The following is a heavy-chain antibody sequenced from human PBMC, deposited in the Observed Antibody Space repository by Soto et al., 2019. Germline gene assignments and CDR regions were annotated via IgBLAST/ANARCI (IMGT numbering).Heavy chain of an antibody. D-gene: IGHD1-26*01. V-gene: IGHV1-8*01. CDR1: GYTFTSYD. Sequence: QVQLVQSGAEVKKPGASVKVSCKASGYTFTSYDINWVRQATGQGLEWMGWMNPNSGNTGYAQKFQGRVTMTRNTSKNTDKRGLGSLRSEDTAVYYCARGGGGSYYLEYWGQGTLVTVSS. CDR2: MNPNSGNT. J-gene: IGHJ4*02. CDR3: ARGGGGSYYLEY.